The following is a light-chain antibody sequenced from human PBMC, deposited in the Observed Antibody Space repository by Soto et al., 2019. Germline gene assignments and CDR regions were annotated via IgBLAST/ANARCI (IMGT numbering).Light chain of an antibody. CDR3: QQRSSWPLT. Sequence: PGERATLSCRASQSVGSYFAWYQQKPGQAPRPLIYDAFSRATGIPARFSGSGSGTDFTLTISSLEPEDFAVYFCQQRSSWPLTFGGGTMVEIK. CDR1: QSVGSY. CDR2: DAF. J-gene: IGKJ4*01. V-gene: IGKV3-11*01.